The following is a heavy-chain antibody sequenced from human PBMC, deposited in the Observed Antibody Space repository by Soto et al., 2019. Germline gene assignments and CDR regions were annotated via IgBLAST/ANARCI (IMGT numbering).Heavy chain of an antibody. J-gene: IGHJ4*02. CDR3: AKVDKLGYCSTTSCYNFDY. V-gene: IGHV3-23*01. Sequence: PVGSLRLSCAASGFTFSSYVMSWVRQAPGMGLEWVSGISASGGSTSHADSVKGRFTISRDNSKNTLYLQMNSLRAEDTALYYCAKVDKLGYCSTTSCYNFDYWGQGTLVTVSS. CDR1: GFTFSSYV. CDR2: ISASGGST. D-gene: IGHD2-2*02.